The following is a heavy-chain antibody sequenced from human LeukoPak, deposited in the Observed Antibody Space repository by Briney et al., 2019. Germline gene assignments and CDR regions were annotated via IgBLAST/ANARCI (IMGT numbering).Heavy chain of an antibody. J-gene: IGHJ4*02. V-gene: IGHV1-46*01. CDR3: ARRTDSDSSGYSDLTLGY. D-gene: IGHD3-22*01. Sequence: GASVKVSCKASGYTFTSSYMHWVRQAPGQGLEWMGIVNPSGGSTSYAQKFQGRVTMTRDMSTSTVYMELSSLRSEDTAVYYCARRTDSDSSGYSDLTLGYWGQGTLVTVSS. CDR1: GYTFTSSY. CDR2: VNPSGGST.